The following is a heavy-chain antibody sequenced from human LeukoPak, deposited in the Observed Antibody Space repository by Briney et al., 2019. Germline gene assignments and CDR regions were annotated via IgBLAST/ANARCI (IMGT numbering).Heavy chain of an antibody. V-gene: IGHV3-23*01. CDR3: AKDPYYYDSSGYNWFDP. CDR1: GFTFSSYA. J-gene: IGHJ5*02. Sequence: PGGSLRLSCAASGFTFSSYAMSWVRQAPGKGLEWVSAISGSGGSTYYADSVKGRFTISRDNSKSTLYLQMNSLRAEDTAVYYCAKDPYYYDSSGYNWFDPWGQGTLVTVSS. D-gene: IGHD3-22*01. CDR2: ISGSGGST.